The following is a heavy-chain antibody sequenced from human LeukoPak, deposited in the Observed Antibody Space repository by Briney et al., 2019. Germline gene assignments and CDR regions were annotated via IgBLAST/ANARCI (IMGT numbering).Heavy chain of an antibody. J-gene: IGHJ6*03. CDR3: ARNAQHPVFYYHYRDV. CDR1: GGSISNYS. D-gene: IGHD6-13*01. V-gene: IGHV4-4*07. Sequence: SETLSPTGSIFGGSISNYSWGWIRRSAGKGLEWIGCIFSIGTTTYNPSLESRVTLSVATSKTQLSLSLSAVTAATTACYYFARNAQHPVFYYHYRDVWGRGTSVT. CDR2: IFSIGTT.